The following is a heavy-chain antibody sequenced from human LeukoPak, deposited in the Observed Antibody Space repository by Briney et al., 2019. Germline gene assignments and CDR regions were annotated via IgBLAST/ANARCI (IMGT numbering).Heavy chain of an antibody. CDR3: ARVRITLLRGLIITNPFFDT. CDR1: GGSISNYY. J-gene: IGHJ4*02. V-gene: IGHV4-59*01. D-gene: IGHD3-10*01. Sequence: PSETLSLTCTVSGGSISNYYWSWIRQPPGNGLEWIGYISYSGNTYYNPSLKSRVTISVDTSKNQFSLKLNSVTAADTAVYYCARVRITLLRGLIITNPFFDTWGQGTLVTVSS. CDR2: ISYSGNT.